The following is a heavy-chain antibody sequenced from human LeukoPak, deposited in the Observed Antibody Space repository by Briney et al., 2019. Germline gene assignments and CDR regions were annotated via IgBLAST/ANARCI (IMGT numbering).Heavy chain of an antibody. CDR2: ISLAGQT. J-gene: IGHJ4*02. CDR3: SRESGPFCPFGY. CDR1: GGSISGTNW. V-gene: IGHV4/OR15-8*02. D-gene: IGHD1-26*01. Sequence: PSETLSLTCGVSGGSISGTNWWSWVRQPPGQGLEWIGEISLAGQTNYNPSLNGRVTMSLDKSSNQLSLHLTSVTAADTATYFCSRESGPFCPFGYWGQGTLVTVSS.